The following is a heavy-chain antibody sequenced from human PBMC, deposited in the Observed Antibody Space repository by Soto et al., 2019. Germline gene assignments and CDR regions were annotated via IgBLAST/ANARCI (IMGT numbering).Heavy chain of an antibody. CDR2: INHSGST. Sequence: ETLSLTCAVYGGSFSGYYWSWIRQPPGKGLEWIGEINHSGSTNYNPSLKSRVTISVDTSKNQFSLKLSSVTAADTAVYYCARLPIAVAGRYYYYGMDVWGQGTTVTVSS. CDR3: ARLPIAVAGRYYYYGMDV. J-gene: IGHJ6*02. V-gene: IGHV4-34*01. CDR1: GGSFSGYY. D-gene: IGHD6-19*01.